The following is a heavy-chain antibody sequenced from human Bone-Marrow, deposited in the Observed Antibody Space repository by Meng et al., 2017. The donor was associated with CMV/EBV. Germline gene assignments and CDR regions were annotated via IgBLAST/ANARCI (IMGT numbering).Heavy chain of an antibody. CDR1: GGSVSSGSYY. V-gene: IGHV4-61*01. Sequence: GSLRLSCTVSGGSVSSGSYYWSWIRQPPGKGLEWIGYIYYSGSTNYNPSLKSRVTISVDTSKNQFSLKLSSVTAADTAVYYCAREPKIGLGSGYYFPYYYYYGMAVWGQGPTVTGSS. D-gene: IGHD3-22*01. CDR3: AREPKIGLGSGYYFPYYYYYGMAV. J-gene: IGHJ6*01. CDR2: IYYSGST.